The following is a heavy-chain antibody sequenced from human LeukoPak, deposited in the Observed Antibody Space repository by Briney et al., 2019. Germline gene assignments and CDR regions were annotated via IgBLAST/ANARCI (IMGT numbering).Heavy chain of an antibody. Sequence: SETLSLTCTVSDGSITGFYWSWIRQAPGKGLEWIGYIYASGNTNYNPSLKSRVSISVDTSTNQISLKLASVTAADTAVYYCARQGGYSSPFSVWGQGTLVTVSS. V-gene: IGHV4-4*09. CDR2: IYASGNT. J-gene: IGHJ4*02. CDR3: ARQGGYSSPFSV. CDR1: DGSITGFY. D-gene: IGHD6-13*01.